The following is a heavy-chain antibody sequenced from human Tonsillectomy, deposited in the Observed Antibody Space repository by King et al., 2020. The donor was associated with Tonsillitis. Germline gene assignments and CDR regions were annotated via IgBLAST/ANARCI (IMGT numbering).Heavy chain of an antibody. CDR2: IFPILYIA. V-gene: IGHV1-69*09. Sequence: VQLVESGAEVKKSGSSVKVSCKASGGTFSNYAISWVRQAPGQGLEWMGRIFPILYIAKSAQKFQGRVTITADKSTSTSYMELSSLRSEDTAVYYCAREDFSSKYFDYWGQGTLVTVSS. D-gene: IGHD4-11*01. CDR3: AREDFSSKYFDY. J-gene: IGHJ4*02. CDR1: GGTFSNYA.